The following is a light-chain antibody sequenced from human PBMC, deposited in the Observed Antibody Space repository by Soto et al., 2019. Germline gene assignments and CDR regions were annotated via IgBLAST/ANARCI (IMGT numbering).Light chain of an antibody. J-gene: IGLJ1*01. Sequence: QSALTQPASVSGSPGQSITISRTGSSSNVGGYNYVSGYQQYPGKVPSLMIYEVSNRPSGVSDRFSGSKSGNTASLTISGLQAEDEADYSCSSYTSSYIYVFGTGTKVTVL. CDR1: SSNVGGYNY. V-gene: IGLV2-14*01. CDR2: EVS. CDR3: SSYTSSYIYV.